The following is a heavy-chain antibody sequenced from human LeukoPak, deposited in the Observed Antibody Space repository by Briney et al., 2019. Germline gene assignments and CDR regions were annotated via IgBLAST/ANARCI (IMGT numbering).Heavy chain of an antibody. J-gene: IGHJ4*02. CDR3: ATGITGTTSPFDY. D-gene: IGHD1-7*01. CDR2: ISWNSGSI. V-gene: IGHV3-9*01. CDR1: GFTFDDYA. Sequence: GGSLRLSCAASGFTFDDYAMHWVRQAPGKGLEWVSGISWNSGSIGYADSVKGRFTISRDNAKNSLYLQTNSLRAEDTALYYCATGITGTTSPFDYWGQGTLVTVSS.